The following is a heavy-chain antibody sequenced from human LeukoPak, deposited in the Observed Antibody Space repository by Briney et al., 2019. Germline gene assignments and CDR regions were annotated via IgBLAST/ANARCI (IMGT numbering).Heavy chain of an antibody. CDR1: GYTLTELS. D-gene: IGHD2-21*02. Sequence: GASVKVSCKVSGYTLTELSMHWVRQAPGKGLEWMGGFDPEDGETIYAQKFQGRVTITADKSTSTAYMELSSLRSEDTAVYYCASHVVLVTATFDYWGQGTLVTVSS. CDR3: ASHVVLVTATFDY. V-gene: IGHV1-24*01. CDR2: FDPEDGET. J-gene: IGHJ4*02.